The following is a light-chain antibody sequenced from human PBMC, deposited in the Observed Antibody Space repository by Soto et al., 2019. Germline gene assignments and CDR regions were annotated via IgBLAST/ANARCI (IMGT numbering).Light chain of an antibody. V-gene: IGLV4-69*01. Sequence: QLVLTQSPSASASLGASVKLTCTLSSGHSSYAIAWHQQQPEKGPRYLMKLNSDGSHSKGDGIPDSFSGSSSGAERYLTISSRQSEDEADYDCQTWGTGIVVFGGGTKLTVL. CDR3: QTWGTGIVV. CDR2: LNSDGSH. J-gene: IGLJ2*01. CDR1: SGHSSYA.